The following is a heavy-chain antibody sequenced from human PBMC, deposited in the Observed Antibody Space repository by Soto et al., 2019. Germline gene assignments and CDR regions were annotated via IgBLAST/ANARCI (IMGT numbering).Heavy chain of an antibody. CDR2: IYWDDDK. V-gene: IGHV2-5*02. CDR3: AHRLFQLIRSNGYYFEA. D-gene: IGHD3-22*01. CDR1: GFSLTTNGVG. J-gene: IGHJ4*02. Sequence: SGATLVNPTQTLTLTCTFSGFSLTTNGVGVGWIRQPPGEALEWLALIYWDDDKRYSPSLKRRLTITKDTSQNQVVLTMTKMDHVDTATYYCAHRLFQLIRSNGYYFEAWGPGTLVSVS.